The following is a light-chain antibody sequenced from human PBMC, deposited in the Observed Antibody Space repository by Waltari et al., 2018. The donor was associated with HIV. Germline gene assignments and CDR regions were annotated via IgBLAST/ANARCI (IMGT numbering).Light chain of an antibody. V-gene: IGKV1-39*01. CDR2: GAT. J-gene: IGKJ5*01. CDR3: QQTLRSPQT. Sequence: DIQMTQSPSSLSASVGDTVTITCRARQSIDNYLTWYQQTPGKAPRLLIFGATRLQSGVPSRFRGSGSGSDFTLTVISLQPEDFATYYCQQTLRSPQTFGQGTRLDSK. CDR1: QSIDNY.